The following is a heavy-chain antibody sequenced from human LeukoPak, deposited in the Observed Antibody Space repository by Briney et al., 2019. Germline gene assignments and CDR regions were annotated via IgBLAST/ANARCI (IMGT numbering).Heavy chain of an antibody. Sequence: GASVKVSCKVSGYTLTELSMHWVRQAPGKGLEWMGGFDPEDGETIYAQKFQGRVTMTEDTSTDTAYMELSSLRSEDTAVYYCATGPPNVVVVAATPFDYWGQGTLVTASS. V-gene: IGHV1-24*01. CDR2: FDPEDGET. J-gene: IGHJ4*02. D-gene: IGHD2-15*01. CDR1: GYTLTELS. CDR3: ATGPPNVVVVAATPFDY.